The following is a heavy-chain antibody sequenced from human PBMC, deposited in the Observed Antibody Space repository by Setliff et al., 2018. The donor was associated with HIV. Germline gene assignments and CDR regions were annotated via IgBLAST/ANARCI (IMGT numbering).Heavy chain of an antibody. D-gene: IGHD3-10*01. CDR2: IYWNDEK. J-gene: IGHJ5*02. V-gene: IGHV2-5*01. CDR1: GFSLSTSGVG. CDR3: ALSHYYYGSGSYLRFDP. Sequence: SGPTLVNPTQTLTVTCTFSGFSLSTSGVGVGWIRQPPEKALEWLALIYWNDEKRYSPSLQSRLTITKDTSKNQVVLTMTNMDPVDTGTYYCALSHYYYGSGSYLRFDPWGQGTLVTAPQ.